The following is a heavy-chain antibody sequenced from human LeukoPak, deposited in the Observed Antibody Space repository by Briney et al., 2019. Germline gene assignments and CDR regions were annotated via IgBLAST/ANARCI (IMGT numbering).Heavy chain of an antibody. CDR2: ISYDGSNK. V-gene: IGHV3-30*03. J-gene: IGHJ4*02. CDR1: GFTFSSYG. CDR3: ARERDIDY. Sequence: PGRSLRLSCAASGFTFSSYGMHWVRQAPGKGLEWVAVISYDGSNKYYADSVKGRFTISRDNSKNTLYLQMNSLRAEDTAVYYCARERDIDYWGQGTLVTVSS.